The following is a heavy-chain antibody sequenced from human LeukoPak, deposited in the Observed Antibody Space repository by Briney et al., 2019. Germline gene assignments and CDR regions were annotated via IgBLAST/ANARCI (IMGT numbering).Heavy chain of an antibody. Sequence: GGSLRLSCAASGFTFSSYWMSWVRQAPGKGLEWVANIKQDGSEKYYVDSVKGRFTISRDNAKNSLYLQMNGLRAEDTAVYYCAREIVVVVAALNWFDPWGQGTLVTVSS. CDR3: AREIVVVVAALNWFDP. CDR2: IKQDGSEK. D-gene: IGHD2-15*01. V-gene: IGHV3-7*01. J-gene: IGHJ5*02. CDR1: GFTFSSYW.